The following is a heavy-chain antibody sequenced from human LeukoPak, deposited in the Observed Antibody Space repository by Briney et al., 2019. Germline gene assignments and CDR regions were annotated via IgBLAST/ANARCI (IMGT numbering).Heavy chain of an antibody. D-gene: IGHD1-26*01. CDR2: ISGSGGNT. CDR1: GVTFRTCA. CDR3: AKDEVVGATSDC. V-gene: IGHV3-23*01. J-gene: IGHJ4*02. Sequence: GGSLRLACAAAGVTFRTCAMSWVRQAPGKGLECVSTISGSGGNTYYADSVKGRFTISRDNSKNTLNLQMNSLRAEDTAVYYCAKDEVVGATSDCWGQGTLVTVSP.